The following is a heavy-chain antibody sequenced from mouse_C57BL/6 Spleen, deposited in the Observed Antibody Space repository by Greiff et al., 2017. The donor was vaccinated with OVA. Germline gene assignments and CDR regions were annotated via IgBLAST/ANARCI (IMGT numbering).Heavy chain of an antibody. CDR1: EYEFPSHD. V-gene: IGHV5-2*01. D-gene: IGHD3-2*02. J-gene: IGHJ4*01. CDR3: ARHSSGYEAMDY. Sequence: EVQGVESGGGLVQPGESLKLSCESNEYEFPSHDMSWVRKTPEKRLELVAAINSDGGSTYYPDTMERRFIISRDNTKKTLYLQLSSLRSEDKALKYCARHSSGYEAMDYWGQGTSVTVSS. CDR2: INSDGGST.